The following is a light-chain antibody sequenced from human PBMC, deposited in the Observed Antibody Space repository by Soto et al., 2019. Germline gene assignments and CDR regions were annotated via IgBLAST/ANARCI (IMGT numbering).Light chain of an antibody. CDR1: QSVSSSY. CDR2: GAS. Sequence: ETVLTQSPGTLSLSPGERATLSCRASQSVSSSYLAWYQQKPGQAPRILIYGASSRANGIPDRFSGSGSGTDFTLTISRLEPEDFAVYYGQQYGTSPRTFGQGTKVDIK. CDR3: QQYGTSPRT. V-gene: IGKV3-20*01. J-gene: IGKJ1*01.